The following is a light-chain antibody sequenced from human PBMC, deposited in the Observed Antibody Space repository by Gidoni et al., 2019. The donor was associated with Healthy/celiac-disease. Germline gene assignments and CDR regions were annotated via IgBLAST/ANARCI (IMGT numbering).Light chain of an antibody. Sequence: QSALTQPASVSGAPGQSITISCTGTSSDVGCYNYVSWYQQHPGKAPKLMIYDVSNRPSGVSNRFSGSNSGNTASLTIAGLQAEDEADYYCSSYTSSSVVFGGGTKLTVL. V-gene: IGLV2-14*01. J-gene: IGLJ2*01. CDR1: SSDVGCYNY. CDR2: DVS. CDR3: SSYTSSSVV.